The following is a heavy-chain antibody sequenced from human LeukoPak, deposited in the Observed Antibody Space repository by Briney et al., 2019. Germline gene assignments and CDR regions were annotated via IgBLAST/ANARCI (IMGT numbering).Heavy chain of an antibody. V-gene: IGHV3-21*01. CDR2: ISSSSSYI. CDR3: ARDLQYCGGDCPGS. CDR1: GFTFSSYS. J-gene: IGHJ4*02. D-gene: IGHD2-21*01. Sequence: GGSMRLSCAASGFTFSSYSMNWVRQAPGKGLEWVSSISSSSSYIYYADSAKGRFTISRVNAKNSMYLQMNSLRAKDTAVYYCARDLQYCGGDCPGSWGQGTLVTVSS.